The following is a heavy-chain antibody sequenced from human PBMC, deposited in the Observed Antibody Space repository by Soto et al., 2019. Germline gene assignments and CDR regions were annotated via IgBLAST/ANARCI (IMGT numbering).Heavy chain of an antibody. D-gene: IGHD3-3*01. CDR3: AKDWSGTYYRFFDT. CDR1: GFSLSAYA. CDR2: IRASGGSI. V-gene: IGHV3-23*04. J-gene: IGHJ4*02. Sequence: EGQLVESGGGLVKPGGTLRLSCVGSGFSLSAYAMSWVRQIPGKGLEWVSAIRASGGSIFYADSVKGRFTISRDLRNNTLFLQMIPLKAEDTAFYFCAKDWSGTYYRFFDTWGQGAMVTVSS.